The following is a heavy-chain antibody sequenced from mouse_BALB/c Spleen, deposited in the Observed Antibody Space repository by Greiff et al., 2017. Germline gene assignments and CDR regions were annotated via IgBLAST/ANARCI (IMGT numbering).Heavy chain of an antibody. J-gene: IGHJ2*01. CDR3: ARSHYGNYVLDY. CDR2: IDPYNGGT. Sequence: EVKLVESGPELVKPGASVKVSCKASGYAFTSYNMYWVKQSHGKSLEWIGYIDPYNGGTSYNQKFKGKATLTVDKSSSTAYMHLNSLTSEDSAVYYCARSHYGNYVLDYWGQGTTLTVSS. CDR1: GYAFTSYN. V-gene: IGHV1S135*01. D-gene: IGHD2-1*01.